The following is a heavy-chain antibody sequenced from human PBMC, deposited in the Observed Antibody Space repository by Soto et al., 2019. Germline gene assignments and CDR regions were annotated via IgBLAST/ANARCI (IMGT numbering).Heavy chain of an antibody. CDR3: PRDGRDYSSGIYPLDH. V-gene: IGHV3-33*01. J-gene: IGHJ5*02. D-gene: IGHD3-10*01. CDR1: GFTFSNYG. Sequence: QVQLVESGGGVVQPGRSLRLSCVASGFTFSNYGMHWVRQAPGRGLEWVAVVWYDGGFKQYADSVKGRFTISRDNSNHTLLLQMNSLRAEDTAKYYFPRDGRDYSSGIYPLDHWGHGTLVTVSS. CDR2: VWYDGGFK.